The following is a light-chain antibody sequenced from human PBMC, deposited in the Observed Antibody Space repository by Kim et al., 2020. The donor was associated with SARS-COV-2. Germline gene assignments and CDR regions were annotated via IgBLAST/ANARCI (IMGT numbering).Light chain of an antibody. CDR3: QAWESSTAV. CDR2: HDT. J-gene: IGLJ2*01. Sequence: SVSPGQTASISCSGDKLENKYVCWYQQKPGQSPVLVIYHDTERPSGIPERFSGSNSGNTATLTISETQPMDEADYYCQAWESSTAVFGGGTQLTVL. V-gene: IGLV3-1*01. CDR1: KLENKY.